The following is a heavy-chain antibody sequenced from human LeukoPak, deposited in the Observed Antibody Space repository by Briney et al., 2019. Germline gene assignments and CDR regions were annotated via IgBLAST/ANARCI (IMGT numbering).Heavy chain of an antibody. J-gene: IGHJ4*02. V-gene: IGHV4-30-2*01. CDR3: ASYKNTAMVTLGYYFDY. Sequence: SETLSLTCTVFGGSISSGGYYWSWIRQPPGKGLEWIGYIYHSGSTYYNPSLKSRVTISVDRSKNQFSLKLSSVTAADTAVYYCASYKNTAMVTLGYYFDYWGQGTLVTVSS. CDR2: IYHSGST. CDR1: GGSISSGGYY. D-gene: IGHD5-18*01.